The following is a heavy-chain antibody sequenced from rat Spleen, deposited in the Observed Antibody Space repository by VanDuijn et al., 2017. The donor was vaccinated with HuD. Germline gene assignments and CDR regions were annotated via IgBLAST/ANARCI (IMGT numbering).Heavy chain of an antibody. J-gene: IGHJ2*01. V-gene: IGHV5-7*01. D-gene: IGHD1-11*01. Sequence: EVQLVESGGGLVQPGRSLKLSCAASGFTFNEFYMAWVRQAPTKGLEWVATISFGGSSYYRDSVKGRFTISRENAKITLYLQMDSLRSEDTATYCCVREGGGLSWGQGVMVTVSS. CDR3: VREGGGLS. CDR1: GFTFNEFY. CDR2: ISFGGSS.